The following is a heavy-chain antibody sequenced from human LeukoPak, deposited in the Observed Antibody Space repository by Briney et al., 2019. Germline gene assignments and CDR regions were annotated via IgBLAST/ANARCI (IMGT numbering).Heavy chain of an antibody. CDR3: AREAFDSGDAFDI. V-gene: IGHV3-21*01. J-gene: IGHJ3*02. CDR2: ISSSSSYI. CDR1: GFTFSSYS. D-gene: IGHD1-26*01. Sequence: GGSLRLSCAASGFTFSSYSMNWVRQAPGKGLEWVSSISSSSSYIYYADSEKGRFTISRDNAKNSLYLQMNSLRAEDTAVYYCAREAFDSGDAFDIWGQGTMVTVSS.